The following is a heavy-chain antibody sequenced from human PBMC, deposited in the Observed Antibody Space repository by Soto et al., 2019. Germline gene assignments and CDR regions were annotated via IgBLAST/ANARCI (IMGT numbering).Heavy chain of an antibody. CDR2: VSPDAVNK. CDR3: AMDDYADYIFTY. J-gene: IGHJ4*01. D-gene: IGHD4-17*01. CDR1: GFSFSATT. Sequence: GGSLRLSCAASGFSFSATTLHWVRQTPGKGLEYISAVSPDAVNKYYVRSVRGRFIISRDNSNNTLYLQMGSLGPEDMGVYYCAMDDYADYIFTYWGRGTLVTVSS. V-gene: IGHV3-64*01.